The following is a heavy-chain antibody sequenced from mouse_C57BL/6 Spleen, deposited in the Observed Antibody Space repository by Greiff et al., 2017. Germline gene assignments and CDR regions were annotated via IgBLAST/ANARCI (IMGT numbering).Heavy chain of an antibody. Sequence: QVQLQQSGAELMKPGASVKLSCKATGYTFTGYWIEWVKQRPGHGLEWIGELLPGSGSTNYNEKFKGKATFTADTSSNTAYMQLSSLTTEDSAIYYCARLNWAAYGSSSYYAMDYWGQGTSVTVSS. V-gene: IGHV1-9*01. J-gene: IGHJ4*01. D-gene: IGHD1-1*01. CDR2: LLPGSGST. CDR1: GYTFTGYW. CDR3: ARLNWAAYGSSSYYAMDY.